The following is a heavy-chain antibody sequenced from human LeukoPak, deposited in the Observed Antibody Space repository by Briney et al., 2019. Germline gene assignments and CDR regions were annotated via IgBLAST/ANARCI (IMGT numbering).Heavy chain of an antibody. CDR2: IYYSGST. CDR3: ARHPYYDFWSGYPYYFDY. J-gene: IGHJ4*02. CDR1: GGSISSSSYY. Sequence: SETLSLTCTVSGGSISSSSYYWGWIRQPPGKGLEWIGSIYYSGSTYYNPSLKSRVTISVDTSKNQFSLKLSSVTAADTAVYYCARHPYYDFWSGYPYYFDYWGQGTLVTVFS. D-gene: IGHD3-3*01. V-gene: IGHV4-39*01.